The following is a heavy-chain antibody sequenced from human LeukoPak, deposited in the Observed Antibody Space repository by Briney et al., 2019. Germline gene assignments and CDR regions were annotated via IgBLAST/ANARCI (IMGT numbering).Heavy chain of an antibody. CDR1: GFTVDSNC. CDR2: IYTGGNT. D-gene: IGHD2-2*01. Sequence: PGGSLRLSCAASGFTVDSNCLSWVRQAPGKGLEWVSTIYTGGNTYYAASVKGRFTISRDFSKNTVFLHMNSLRAEDTAVYYCAKEAGEWYQQLQALDYWGQGTLVTVSS. CDR3: AKEAGEWYQQLQALDY. V-gene: IGHV3-53*05. J-gene: IGHJ4*02.